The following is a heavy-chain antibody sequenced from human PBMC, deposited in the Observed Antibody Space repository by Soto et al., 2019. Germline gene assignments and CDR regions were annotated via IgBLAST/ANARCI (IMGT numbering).Heavy chain of an antibody. CDR3: ARGDGDTLDY. V-gene: IGHV1-18*01. Sequence: QVQLVQSGSEVKKPGASVKVSCKASGYTFINYGITWVRQAPGQGLEWLAWINAYIAKTDNAHKVQGRVTMTADTATSTAYLEPRSRTSDDTAVYYCARGDGDTLDYWGQGTVVTVSS. J-gene: IGHJ4*02. D-gene: IGHD2-21*02. CDR1: GYTFINYG. CDR2: INAYIAKT.